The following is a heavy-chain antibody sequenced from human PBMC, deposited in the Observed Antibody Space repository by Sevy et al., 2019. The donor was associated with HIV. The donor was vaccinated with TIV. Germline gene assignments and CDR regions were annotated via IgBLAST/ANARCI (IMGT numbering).Heavy chain of an antibody. Sequence: GPLRLSCAASGFSISGYGMHWVRQAPGKGLEWVAVIWYDGTNREYADSVKGRFTISRDNSKNTLYLQMNSLRVEDTAVYYCAREDIRVAGIGYYFHSWGQGTLVTVSS. D-gene: IGHD6-19*01. CDR2: IWYDGTNR. CDR1: GFSISGYG. CDR3: AREDIRVAGIGYYFHS. V-gene: IGHV3-33*01. J-gene: IGHJ4*02.